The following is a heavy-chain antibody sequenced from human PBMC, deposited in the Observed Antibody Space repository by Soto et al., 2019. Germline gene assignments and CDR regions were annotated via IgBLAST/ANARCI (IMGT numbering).Heavy chain of an antibody. Sequence: QVQLQESGPGLVKPSETLSLNCSVSGGSITNFYWSWIRQPPGRGLEWIGYVNHIGSTKYNPSLDIRSTISVDTSKNQFSLKMTSVXXXXXXXXXXXXXXXSYSSNWFDSWGQGTLVTVAS. V-gene: IGHV4-59*03. CDR3: XXXXXSYSSNWFDS. CDR2: VNHIGST. J-gene: IGHJ5*01. D-gene: IGHD6-13*01. CDR1: GGSITNFY.